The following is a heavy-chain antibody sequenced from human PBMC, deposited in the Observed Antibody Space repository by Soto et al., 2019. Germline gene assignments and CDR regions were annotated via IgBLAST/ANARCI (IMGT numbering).Heavy chain of an antibody. CDR1: GGFISSGDYY. CDR2: IEHSGSS. D-gene: IGHD2-2*01. J-gene: IGHJ6*03. Sequence: QVQLQESGPGLVKPSQTLSLTCTVSGGFISSGDYYWNWIRQFPGKGLEWIGYIEHSGSSFYNPSLKGRVALALDTSKNQFSLKLNSVTAADTAVYYCAREVVPATVDFYYYYIDFWGKGTTVTVSS. CDR3: AREVVPATVDFYYYYIDF. V-gene: IGHV4-31*03.